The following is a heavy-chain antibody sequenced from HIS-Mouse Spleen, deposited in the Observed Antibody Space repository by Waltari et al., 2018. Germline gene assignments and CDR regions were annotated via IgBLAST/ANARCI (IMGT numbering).Heavy chain of an antibody. CDR2: INPNSGGT. CDR3: ARAHLIGSGVGATTGLDY. D-gene: IGHD1-26*01. Sequence: QVQLVQSGAEVKKPGASVNVSCKASGYSFTGYYMHWVRQAPGQGLEWMGWINPNSGGTNYAQKFQGRVTMTRDTSISTAYMELSRLGSDDTAVYYCARAHLIGSGVGATTGLDYGGQGTLVTVSS. CDR1: GYSFTGYY. V-gene: IGHV1-2*02. J-gene: IGHJ4*02.